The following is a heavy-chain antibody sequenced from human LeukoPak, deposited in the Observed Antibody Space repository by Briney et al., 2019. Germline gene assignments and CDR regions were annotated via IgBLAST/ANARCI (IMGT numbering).Heavy chain of an antibody. J-gene: IGHJ4*02. CDR1: GGSFSGYY. CDR3: ARDHHRNYGLQYYFDY. CDR2: IYHSGST. V-gene: IGHV4-34*01. D-gene: IGHD4-11*01. Sequence: SETLSLTCAVYGGSFSGYYWSWIRQPPGKGLEWIGEIYHSGSTNYNPSLKSRVTISVDKSKNQFSLKLSSVTAADTAVYYCARDHHRNYGLQYYFDYWGQGTLVTVSS.